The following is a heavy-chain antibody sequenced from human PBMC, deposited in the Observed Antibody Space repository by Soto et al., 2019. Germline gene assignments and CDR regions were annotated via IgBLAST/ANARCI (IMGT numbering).Heavy chain of an antibody. V-gene: IGHV3-30*04. D-gene: IGHD5-12*01. Sequence: QVQLVESGGGVVQPGRSLRLSCAVSGFTINSYAMHWVRQDPGKGLGWVAVISFDGRDQFYADSVKGRFTISRDTSKNTLHLQMNSLRAEATAVYYCAGDMRGYSTTFDPWGQGTQVTVSS. J-gene: IGHJ5*02. CDR3: AGDMRGYSTTFDP. CDR2: ISFDGRDQ. CDR1: GFTINSYA.